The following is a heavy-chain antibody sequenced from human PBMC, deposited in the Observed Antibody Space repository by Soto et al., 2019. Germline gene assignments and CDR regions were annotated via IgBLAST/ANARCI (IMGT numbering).Heavy chain of an antibody. Sequence: PSETLSLTCTVSGGSISSGGYYWVWIRRHPGKGLEWIGYIYYSGSTYYNPSLKSRVTISVDTSKNQFSLKLSSVTAADTAVYYCARGYSSSWYGYYYGMDVWGQGTTVT. J-gene: IGHJ6*02. V-gene: IGHV4-31*03. D-gene: IGHD6-13*01. CDR2: IYYSGST. CDR1: GGSISSGGYY. CDR3: ARGYSSSWYGYYYGMDV.